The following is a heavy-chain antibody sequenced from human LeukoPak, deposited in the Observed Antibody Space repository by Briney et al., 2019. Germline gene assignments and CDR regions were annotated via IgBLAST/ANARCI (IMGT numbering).Heavy chain of an antibody. V-gene: IGHV3-23*01. CDR2: ISGSGGST. Sequence: GGSLRLSCAASGFTFSSYAMSWVRQAPGKGLEWVSAISGSGGSTYYADSVKGRFTISRDNSKNTLHLQMNSLRAEDTAVYYCAKGSDYYDSSGYCDYWGQGTLVTVSS. J-gene: IGHJ4*02. CDR3: AKGSDYYDSSGYCDY. CDR1: GFTFSSYA. D-gene: IGHD3-22*01.